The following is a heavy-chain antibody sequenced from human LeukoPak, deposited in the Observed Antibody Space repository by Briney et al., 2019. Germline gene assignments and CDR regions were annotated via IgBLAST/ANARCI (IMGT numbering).Heavy chain of an antibody. CDR3: ARQAPAGVPYAFDI. CDR1: GYSISSGYY. J-gene: IGHJ3*02. CDR2: IYHSGST. V-gene: IGHV4-38-2*02. D-gene: IGHD3-10*01. Sequence: SETLSLTCTVSGYSISSGYYWCWVRQPPGKGLEWIGSIYHSGSTYYNPSLKSRVTISVDTSKNQFSLKLSSVTAADTAVYYCARQAPAGVPYAFDIWGQGTMVTVSS.